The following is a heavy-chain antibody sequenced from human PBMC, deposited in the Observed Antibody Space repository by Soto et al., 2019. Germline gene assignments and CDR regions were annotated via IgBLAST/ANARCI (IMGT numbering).Heavy chain of an antibody. CDR1: GGSISSGSYY. D-gene: IGHD3-22*01. CDR3: ARDGRSSGYEFDY. CDR2: IYHTGST. V-gene: IGHV4-31*03. J-gene: IGHJ4*02. Sequence: SETLSLTSTVSGGSISSGSYYWTWIRQHPGKGLEWIGYIYHTGSTYYNPSLESRVTMSLDTSKNQFSLILSSVTAADTAVYFCARDGRSSGYEFDYWGQGILDTVSS.